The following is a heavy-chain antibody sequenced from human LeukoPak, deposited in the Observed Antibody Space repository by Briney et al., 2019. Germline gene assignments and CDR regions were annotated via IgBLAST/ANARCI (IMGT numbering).Heavy chain of an antibody. V-gene: IGHV4-39*07. D-gene: IGHD1-1*01. CDR1: GGSISSSSYY. CDR2: IYYSGST. CDR3: ARAPNWNYYYYMDV. J-gene: IGHJ6*03. Sequence: SETLSLTCTVSGGSISSSSYYWGWIRQPPGKGLEWIGSIYYSGSTYYNPSLKSRVTISVDTSKNQFSLKLSSVTAADTAVYYCARAPNWNYYYYMDVWGKGTTVTVS.